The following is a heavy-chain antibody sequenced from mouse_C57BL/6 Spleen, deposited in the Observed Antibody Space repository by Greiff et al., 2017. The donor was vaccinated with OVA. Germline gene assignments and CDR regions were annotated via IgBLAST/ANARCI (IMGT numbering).Heavy chain of an antibody. V-gene: IGHV5-17*01. J-gene: IGHJ4*01. D-gene: IGHD2-5*01. CDR3: ARTYYSNHYAMDY. CDR1: GFTFSDYG. CDR2: ISSGSSTI. Sequence: EVKVEESGGGLVKPGGSLKLSCAASGFTFSDYGMHWVRQAPEKGLEWVAYISSGSSTIYYADTVKGRFTISRENAKNTLFLQMTSLRSEDTAMYYCARTYYSNHYAMDYWGQGTSVTVSS.